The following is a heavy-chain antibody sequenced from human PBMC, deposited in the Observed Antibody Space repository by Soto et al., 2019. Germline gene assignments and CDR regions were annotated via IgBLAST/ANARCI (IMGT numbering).Heavy chain of an antibody. CDR3: TRDAYYYDSSGYYYVPYDAFDI. Sequence: PGGSLRLSCTASGFTFGDYAMSWVRQAPGKGLEWVGVIRSKAYGGTTEYAASVKGRFTISRDDSKSIAYLQMNSLKTEDTAVYYCTRDAYYYDSSGYYYVPYDAFDIWGQGTMVTVSS. D-gene: IGHD3-22*01. CDR2: IRSKAYGGTT. CDR1: GFTFGDYA. J-gene: IGHJ3*02. V-gene: IGHV3-49*04.